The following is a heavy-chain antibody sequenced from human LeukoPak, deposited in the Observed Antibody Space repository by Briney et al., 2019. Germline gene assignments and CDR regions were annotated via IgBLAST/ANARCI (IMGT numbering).Heavy chain of an antibody. CDR1: GGSFSGYY. D-gene: IGHD2-2*01. V-gene: IGHV4-34*01. J-gene: IGHJ4*02. CDR2: INHSGST. Sequence: SETLSLTCAVYGGSFSGYYWSWIRQPPGKGLEWIGEINHSGSTNYNPSLKSRVTISVDTSKNQFSLKLGSVTAADTAVYYCARGRISYQRAPYYFDYWGQGTLVTVSS. CDR3: ARGRISYQRAPYYFDY.